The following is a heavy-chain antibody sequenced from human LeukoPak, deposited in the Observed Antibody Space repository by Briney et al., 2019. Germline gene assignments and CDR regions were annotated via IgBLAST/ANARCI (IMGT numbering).Heavy chain of an antibody. J-gene: IGHJ5*02. D-gene: IGHD6-13*01. CDR1: GFTFSFYG. V-gene: IGHV3-23*01. CDR3: TTDGKYSSSGTFWSDP. CDR2: ISGSGDST. Sequence: GGSLRLSCAASGFTFSFYGMSWVRQAPGKGLEWVSTISGSGDSTYYADSVRGRFTISRDNSKNTLYLQMNSLKTEDTGVYYCTTDGKYSSSGTFWSDPWGQGTLVTVSS.